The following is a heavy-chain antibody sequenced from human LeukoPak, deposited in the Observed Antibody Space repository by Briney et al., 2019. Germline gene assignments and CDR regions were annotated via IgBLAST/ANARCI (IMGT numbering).Heavy chain of an antibody. V-gene: IGHV3-48*04. J-gene: IGHJ4*02. CDR1: GFTFSDYI. CDR2: ISSSGGTI. D-gene: IGHD7-27*01. CDR3: ARGTGEVGY. Sequence: GGSLRLSCAASGFTFSDYIINWVRQAPGKGLEWISYISSSGGTIYYADSVKGRFTISRDNAKNSLYLQMNSLRAEDTAVYYCARGTGEVGYWGQGTLVTVSS.